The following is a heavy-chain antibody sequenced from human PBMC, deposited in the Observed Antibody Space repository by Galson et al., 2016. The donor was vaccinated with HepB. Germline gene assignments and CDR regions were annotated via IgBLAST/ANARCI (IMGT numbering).Heavy chain of an antibody. D-gene: IGHD6-19*01. CDR3: IRAATTLGSGWKTLAPRFYYSGMDV. CDR2: TSSRSRWHT. J-gene: IGHJ6*02. V-gene: IGHV6-1*01. CDR1: GDSVSSKTVA. Sequence: CAISGDSVSSKTVAWNWIRQSPSRGLEWLGGTSSRSRWHTDYAPSMKSRITISSDTSKNQFSLQLKSVTPEDTAVYYWIRAATTLGSGWKTLAPRFYYSGMDVWGQGTTVTVSS.